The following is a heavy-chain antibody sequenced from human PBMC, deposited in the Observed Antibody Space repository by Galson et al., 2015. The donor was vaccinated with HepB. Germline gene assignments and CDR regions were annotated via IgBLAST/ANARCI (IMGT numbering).Heavy chain of an antibody. CDR3: ATADGSGSYYKEMDY. CDR1: GLTLTDAS. J-gene: IGHJ4*02. V-gene: IGHV1-24*01. D-gene: IGHD3-10*01. Sequence: SVRLSCQVSGLTLTDASLHWVRHAPGEGLEWMGGFEREDGETIYEQKFQGIVTMTEDTSTDTAYMELRSLRSEDTAVYYCATADGSGSYYKEMDYWGQGNLVTVSS. CDR2: FEREDGET.